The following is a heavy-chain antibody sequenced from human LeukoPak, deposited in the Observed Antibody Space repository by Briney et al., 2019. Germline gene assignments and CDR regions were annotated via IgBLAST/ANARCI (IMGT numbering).Heavy chain of an antibody. CDR3: ARDGSDYDILTGYRANYYYYMDV. Sequence: ASVKVSCKASGYTFTSYYMHWVRQAPGQGLEWMGWINPNSGGTNYAQKFQGRVTMTRDTSISTAYMELSRLRSDDTAVYYCARDGSDYDILTGYRANYYYYMDVWAREPWSPSP. V-gene: IGHV1-2*02. CDR2: INPNSGGT. CDR1: GYTFTSYY. D-gene: IGHD3-9*01. J-gene: IGHJ6*03.